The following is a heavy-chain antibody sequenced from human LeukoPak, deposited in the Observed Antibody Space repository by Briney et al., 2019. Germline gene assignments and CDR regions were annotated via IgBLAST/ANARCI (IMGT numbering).Heavy chain of an antibody. CDR2: IKTDGSEQ. Sequence: GGSLRLSCAASGFLFRTYWMTWVRQAPGKGLEWVANIKTDGSEQHYLDSVKGRFHISGDNANNSLSLQMNRLRAEDTAVYYCARGANPDDFWGQGTLVTVSS. J-gene: IGHJ4*02. CDR3: ARGANPDDF. V-gene: IGHV3-7*01. CDR1: GFLFRTYW.